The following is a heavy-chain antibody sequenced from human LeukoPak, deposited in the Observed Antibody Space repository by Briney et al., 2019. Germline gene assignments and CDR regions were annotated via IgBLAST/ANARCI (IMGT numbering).Heavy chain of an antibody. V-gene: IGHV4-34*01. CDR3: ARGYDYVWGSYRRYYYFDY. CDR2: INHSGST. J-gene: IGHJ4*02. Sequence: PSETLSLTCAVYGGSFSGYYWSWIRQPPGKGLEWTGEINHSGSTNYNPSLKSRVTISVDTSKNQFSLKLSSVTAADTAVYYCARGYDYVWGSYRRYYYFDYWGQGTLVTVSS. D-gene: IGHD3-16*02. CDR1: GGSFSGYY.